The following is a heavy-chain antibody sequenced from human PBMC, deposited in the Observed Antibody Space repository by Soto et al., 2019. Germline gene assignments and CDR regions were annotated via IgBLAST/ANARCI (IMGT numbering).Heavy chain of an antibody. Sequence: QVQLQESGPGLVKPSQTLSLTCTVSGGSISSGDYYWSWIRQPPGKGLEWIGYIYYSGSTYYNPSLKSRVTISVDTSKNQFSRKLSSVTAADTAVYYCARQGVRWIQLSTGRAFDIWGQGTMVTVSS. CDR2: IYYSGST. D-gene: IGHD5-18*01. CDR1: GGSISSGDYY. J-gene: IGHJ3*02. CDR3: ARQGVRWIQLSTGRAFDI. V-gene: IGHV4-30-4*01.